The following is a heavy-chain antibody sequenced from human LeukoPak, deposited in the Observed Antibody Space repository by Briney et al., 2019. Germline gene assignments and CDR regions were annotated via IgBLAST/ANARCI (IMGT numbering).Heavy chain of an antibody. CDR3: AKDRWNSGWSIADDY. CDR1: GFTFSRLA. D-gene: IGHD6-19*01. J-gene: IGHJ4*02. CDR2: MSVGASPT. V-gene: IGHV3-23*01. Sequence: GGSLRLSCAASGFTFSRLAMSCVRQAPGKGLEWVSAMSVGASPTFYADSVEGRFTISRDNSKNTLYPQMNSLRAEDTAIYYCAKDRWNSGWSIADDYWGQGILVTVSS.